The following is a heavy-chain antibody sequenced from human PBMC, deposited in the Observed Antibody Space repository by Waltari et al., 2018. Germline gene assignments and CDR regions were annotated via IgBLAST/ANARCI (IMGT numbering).Heavy chain of an antibody. CDR2: VDPEDGET. V-gene: IGHV1-69-2*01. CDR3: AAQYTDYSSGWYDDLGY. D-gene: IGHD6-19*01. J-gene: IGHJ4*02. Sequence: EVQLVQSGAEVKKPGATVKISCKVSGYTFTDYYMHWVQPAPGKGLEWMGLVDPEDGETIYAEKFQGRVTITADTSTDTAYMELSSLRSEDTAVYYCAAQYTDYSSGWYDDLGYWGQGTLVTVSS. CDR1: GYTFTDYY.